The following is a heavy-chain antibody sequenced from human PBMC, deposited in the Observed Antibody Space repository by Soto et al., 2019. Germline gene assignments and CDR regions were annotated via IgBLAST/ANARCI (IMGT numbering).Heavy chain of an antibody. Sequence: ASVKVSCKASGGTSSSYAISWVRQAPGQGLEWMGGIIPIFGTANYAQKFQGRVTITADKSTSTAYMELSSLRSEDTAVYYCARTTYSSGWLISEVGYYYSGMDVWGQGPTVTVYS. D-gene: IGHD6-19*01. CDR1: GGTSSSYA. J-gene: IGHJ6*02. CDR3: ARTTYSSGWLISEVGYYYSGMDV. CDR2: IIPIFGTA. V-gene: IGHV1-69*06.